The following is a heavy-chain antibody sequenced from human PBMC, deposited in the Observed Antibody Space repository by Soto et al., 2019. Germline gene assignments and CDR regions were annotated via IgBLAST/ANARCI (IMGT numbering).Heavy chain of an antibody. V-gene: IGHV1-69*13. CDR3: ARDRSGDIVLVPAASPTGWFDP. J-gene: IGHJ5*02. D-gene: IGHD2-2*01. CDR1: GGTFSSYA. Sequence: ASVKVSCKASGGTFSSYAISCVRQAPGQGLEWMGGIIPIFGTANYAQKFQGRVTITADESTSTAYMELSSLRSEDTAVYYCARDRSGDIVLVPAASPTGWFDPWGQGTLVTVSS. CDR2: IIPIFGTA.